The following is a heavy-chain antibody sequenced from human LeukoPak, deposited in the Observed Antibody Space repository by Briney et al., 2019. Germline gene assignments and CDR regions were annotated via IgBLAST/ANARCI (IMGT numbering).Heavy chain of an antibody. J-gene: IGHJ4*02. V-gene: IGHV1-2*02. D-gene: IGHD3-16*02. CDR2: INPNTGGT. CDR1: GYTFTGYY. Sequence: ASVKVSCKASGYTFTGYYMHWVRQAPGQGLEWMGWINPNTGGTKYAQKFQGRVTMTRDTTLSTIYMDLSRLRSDDTAVYYCARGYPHVAYWGQGTLVTVSS. CDR3: ARGYPHVAY.